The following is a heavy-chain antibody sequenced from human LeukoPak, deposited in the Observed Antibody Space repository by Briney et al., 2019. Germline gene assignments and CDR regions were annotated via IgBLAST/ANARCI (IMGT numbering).Heavy chain of an antibody. CDR3: ARSLTYPDYAFYF. CDR1: GGSISSGGYY. CDR2: IYYSGGA. D-gene: IGHD2/OR15-2a*01. Sequence: TLSLTCTVSGGSISSGGYYWNWIRQPPGKGPEWIGYIYYSGGAYYNPSLQSRVTISLDTSKNQFSLKLTSVTAADTAVYYCARSLTYPDYAFYFWGQGTMVTVSS. V-gene: IGHV4-31*03. J-gene: IGHJ3*01.